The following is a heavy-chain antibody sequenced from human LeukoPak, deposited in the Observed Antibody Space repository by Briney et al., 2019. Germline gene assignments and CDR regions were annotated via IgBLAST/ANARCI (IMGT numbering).Heavy chain of an antibody. CDR2: ISGSGGGT. Sequence: GGSLRLSCAASGFTFSSYAMSWVRQAPGKGLEWVSGISGSGGGTYYADSVKGRFTISRDNSKNTLYLQMNSLRAEDTAVYYCAKDYQYFDWLPPYYFDYWGQGTLVTVSS. CDR3: AKDYQYFDWLPPYYFDY. CDR1: GFTFSSYA. D-gene: IGHD3-9*01. J-gene: IGHJ4*02. V-gene: IGHV3-23*01.